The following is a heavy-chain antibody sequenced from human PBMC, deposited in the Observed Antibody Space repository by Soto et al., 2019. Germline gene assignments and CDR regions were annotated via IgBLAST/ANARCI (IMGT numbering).Heavy chain of an antibody. CDR2: IRSFDYRT. D-gene: IGHD6-19*01. Sequence: GGSLRLSCTASGFPFSQYGMSWFREAPGKGLEWVSSIRSFDYRTNYADSVKGRSTISRDNSKSTLSLQMNSLRAEDTAVYYCAKDVESGWYEAFDYWGPGTLVTVSS. J-gene: IGHJ4*02. CDR3: AKDVESGWYEAFDY. V-gene: IGHV3-23*01. CDR1: GFPFSQYG.